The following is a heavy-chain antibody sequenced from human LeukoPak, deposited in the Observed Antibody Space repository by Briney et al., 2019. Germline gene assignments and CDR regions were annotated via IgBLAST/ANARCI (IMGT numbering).Heavy chain of an antibody. J-gene: IGHJ3*02. CDR2: ISSSSTYI. D-gene: IGHD6-13*01. CDR3: ARNRYGSSLDAFDI. Sequence: GGSLRHSCAASGVTFSSHRMNWVRHAPGKGLEWVSSISSSSTYIYYADSVKGRFTISRDNVKNSLHLQMNSLSAEDTAVYYCARNRYGSSLDAFDIWGQGTVVTVSS. CDR1: GVTFSSHR. V-gene: IGHV3-21*01.